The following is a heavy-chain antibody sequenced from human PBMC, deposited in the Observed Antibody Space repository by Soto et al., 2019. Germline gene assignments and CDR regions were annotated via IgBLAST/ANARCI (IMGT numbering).Heavy chain of an antibody. Sequence: EVQLVESGGGLVKPGGSLRLSCAASGFTFSSYTMNWVRQAPGKGLEWVSSISSSSSYIYYADSVKGRFTISRDNAKNSLYLQINSLRAEDTAVYYCARFGYTTEAHWGQGTLVTVSS. J-gene: IGHJ4*02. CDR3: ARFGYTTEAH. D-gene: IGHD5-12*01. V-gene: IGHV3-21*01. CDR2: ISSSSSYI. CDR1: GFTFSSYT.